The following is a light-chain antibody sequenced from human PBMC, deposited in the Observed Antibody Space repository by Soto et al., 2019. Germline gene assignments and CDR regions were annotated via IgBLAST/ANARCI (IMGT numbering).Light chain of an antibody. V-gene: IGLV2-14*01. Sequence: QSALTQPASVSGTPGQSITISCTGSNSDVGLYDFVSWYQHHPGRAPNLIVSEVSHRPSGISNRFSGSKSGNTASLTISGLQSEDEADYYCISYTSDDGRYVFGTGTKLTVL. CDR1: NSDVGLYDF. CDR3: ISYTSDDGRYV. CDR2: EVS. J-gene: IGLJ1*01.